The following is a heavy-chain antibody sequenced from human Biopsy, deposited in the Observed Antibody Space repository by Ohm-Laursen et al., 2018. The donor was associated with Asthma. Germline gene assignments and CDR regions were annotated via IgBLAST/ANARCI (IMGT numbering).Heavy chain of an antibody. CDR3: ARKAGSCISRTCYSLDF. CDR2: INFALGTT. CDR1: GRTFNTYV. D-gene: IGHD2-2*01. J-gene: IGHJ4*02. Sequence: SSAKVSCKSLGRTFNTYVIGWVRLAPGQGLEWGVGINFALGTTNYPPKFQDRVTLTADDSTSTVYMELSRLRSEDTAVYYCARKAGSCISRTCYSLDFWGQGTLVTVSS. V-gene: IGHV1-69*01.